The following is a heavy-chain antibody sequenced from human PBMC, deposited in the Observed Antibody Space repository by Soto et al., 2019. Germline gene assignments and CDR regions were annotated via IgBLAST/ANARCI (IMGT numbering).Heavy chain of an antibody. CDR1: GFSFIHHA. Sequence: PGGSLRLSCAASGFSFIHHAMSWVRQAPGKGLEWVSAISGSGNKTFYADSVKGRFTISRDNSKNTLHLHMSSLRVEDTAVYYCVRGVRLHFDLWGQGTLVTVSS. CDR2: ISGSGNKT. J-gene: IGHJ4*02. V-gene: IGHV3-23*01. CDR3: VRGVRLHFDL.